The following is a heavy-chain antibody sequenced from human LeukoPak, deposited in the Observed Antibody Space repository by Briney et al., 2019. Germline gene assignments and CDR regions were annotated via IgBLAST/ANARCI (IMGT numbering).Heavy chain of an antibody. CDR3: TRDIPPPYVGVRGVLPSFDY. CDR2: IRSKAFGGTP. D-gene: IGHD3-10*01. V-gene: IGHV3-49*02. CDR1: GFTVKSQT. J-gene: IGHJ4*02. Sequence: GGSLRLSCAASGFTVKSQTMNWVRQAPGEGLEWVGFIRSKAFGGTPEYAASVKGRFTISRDDSKSIAYLQMNSLKIEDTAVYYCTRDIPPPYVGVRGVLPSFDYWGQGTLVTVSS.